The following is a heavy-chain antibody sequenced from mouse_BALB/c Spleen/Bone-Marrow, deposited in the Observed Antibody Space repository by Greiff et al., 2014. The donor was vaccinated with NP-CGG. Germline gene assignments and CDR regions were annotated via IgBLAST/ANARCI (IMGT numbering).Heavy chain of an antibody. CDR1: GYTFSSYW. V-gene: IGHV1-9*01. CDR3: VRELGLRLAY. D-gene: IGHD3-1*01. Sequence: VQGVESGAELMKPGASVKISCKTSGYTFSSYWIGWVKQRPGHGLEWIGEILPGSGSTNSNEKFKGKATFTADTSSNTAYMQLSSLTSEDSAVYYCVRELGLRLAYWGQGTLVTVSA. J-gene: IGHJ3*01. CDR2: ILPGSGST.